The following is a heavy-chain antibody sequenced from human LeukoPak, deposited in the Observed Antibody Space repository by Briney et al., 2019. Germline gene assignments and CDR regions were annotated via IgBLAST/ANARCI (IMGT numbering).Heavy chain of an antibody. V-gene: IGHV5-51*01. J-gene: IGHJ4*01. CDR2: IYPGDSDT. CDR3: ARGDASMANGFNY. CDR1: GFTFTNYC. Sequence: GESLKFPCQTSGFTFTNYCIGWVRQMPGKGLEWMGIIYPGDSDTKYSPSFRGQITMSADKSTSTAYLQWGSLKASDTAMYFCARGDASMANGFNYWGKGTLVTVSS. D-gene: IGHD6-6*01.